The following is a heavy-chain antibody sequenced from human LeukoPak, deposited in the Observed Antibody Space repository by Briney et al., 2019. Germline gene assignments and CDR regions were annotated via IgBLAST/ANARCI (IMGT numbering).Heavy chain of an antibody. Sequence: GGSLRLSCAASGFTFSSCGMHWVRQAPGKGLEWVSFISRDSNIIHYADSVKGRFTISRDNAKNSLFLQVNSLRDEDTAVYYCARVGTTGVNNWFDPWGQGTLVTVSS. CDR3: ARVGTTGVNNWFDP. CDR1: GFTFSSCG. J-gene: IGHJ5*02. CDR2: ISRDSNII. D-gene: IGHD7-27*01. V-gene: IGHV3-48*02.